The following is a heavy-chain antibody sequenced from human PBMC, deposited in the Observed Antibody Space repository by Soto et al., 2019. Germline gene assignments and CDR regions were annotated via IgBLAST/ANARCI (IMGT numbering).Heavy chain of an antibody. D-gene: IGHD3-9*01. V-gene: IGHV3-64D*08. CDR3: VKSNYDILTGPDY. CDR2: ISSNGGST. CDR1: GFTFSSYA. Sequence: LRLSCSASGFTFSSYAMHWVRQAPGKGLEYVSAISSNGGSTYYADSVKGRFTISRDNSKNTLYLQMSSLRAEDTAVYYCVKSNYDILTGPDYWGQGTLVTVSS. J-gene: IGHJ4*02.